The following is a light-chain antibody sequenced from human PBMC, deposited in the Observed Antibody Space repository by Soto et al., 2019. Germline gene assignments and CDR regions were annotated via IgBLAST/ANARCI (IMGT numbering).Light chain of an antibody. CDR3: QHCDYLPI. CDR2: DAS. V-gene: IGKV1-33*01. J-gene: IGKJ3*01. CDR1: HDITSY. Sequence: DIQMTQSPSSLSASVGDRLTITCQASHDITSYLNWYQHKPGKAPKLLIYDASILEAGVPPRLSGSGSGTDFTLTISGLQPEDVATYYCQHCDYLPIFGPGTTVDFK.